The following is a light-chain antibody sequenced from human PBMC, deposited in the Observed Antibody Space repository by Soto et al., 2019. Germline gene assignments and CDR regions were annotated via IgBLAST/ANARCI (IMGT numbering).Light chain of an antibody. CDR3: QQRIT. J-gene: IGKJ5*01. CDR2: DAS. V-gene: IGKV3-11*01. Sequence: EIVMTQSPGTLSLSPGERVTLSCRASQSVTTRLAWYQHKPGQAPRLLIYDASNRDTGIPARFSGSGSGTDFTLTISSLEPEDFAVYYCQQRITFGQGTRLEI. CDR1: QSVTTR.